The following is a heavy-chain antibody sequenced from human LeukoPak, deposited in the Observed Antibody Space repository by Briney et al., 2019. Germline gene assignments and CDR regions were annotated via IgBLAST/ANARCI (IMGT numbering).Heavy chain of an antibody. CDR3: ARDSYGMVAATNAFDI. Sequence: GGSLRLSCAASGFTFSDYYMSWIRQAPGKGLEWVSYISSSGSTIYYADSVKGRFTISRDNAKNSLYLQMNSLRAEDTAVYYCARDSYGMVAATNAFDIWGQGTMVTVSS. J-gene: IGHJ3*02. CDR1: GFTFSDYY. D-gene: IGHD2-15*01. CDR2: ISSSGSTI. V-gene: IGHV3-11*01.